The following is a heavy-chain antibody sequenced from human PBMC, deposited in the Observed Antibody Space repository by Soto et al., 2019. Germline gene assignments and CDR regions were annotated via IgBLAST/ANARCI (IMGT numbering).Heavy chain of an antibody. Sequence: SETLSLTCAVYGGSFSGYYWSWIRQPPGKGLEWIGEINHSGSTNYNPSLKSRVTISVDTSKNQFSLTLSSVTAADTAVYYCARALYDCVWGSYRFGPYFDYWGQGTLVTVSS. CDR1: GGSFSGYY. CDR2: INHSGST. CDR3: ARALYDCVWGSYRFGPYFDY. J-gene: IGHJ4*02. D-gene: IGHD3-16*02. V-gene: IGHV4-34*01.